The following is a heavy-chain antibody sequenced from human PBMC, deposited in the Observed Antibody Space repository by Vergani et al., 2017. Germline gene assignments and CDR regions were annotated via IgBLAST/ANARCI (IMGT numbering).Heavy chain of an antibody. CDR1: GFTFNSYA. CDR3: AKVCCSTSCPYGEGAFDV. D-gene: IGHD2-2*01. V-gene: IGHV3-23*01. CDR2: INNNGGST. J-gene: IGHJ3*01. Sequence: QLLESGGGLIQPGGSLRLSCAASGFTFNSYAMTWVRQAPGKGLEWVSGINNNGGSTYYADSVKGRFTISRDNSKNTLYLQMTDLRAEDTATYYCAKVCCSTSCPYGEGAFDVWGHGTMVTVSS.